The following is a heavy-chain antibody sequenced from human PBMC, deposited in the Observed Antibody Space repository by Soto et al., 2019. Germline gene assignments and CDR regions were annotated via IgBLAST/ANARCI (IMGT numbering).Heavy chain of an antibody. CDR3: ARYLAGLAFDY. J-gene: IGHJ4*02. D-gene: IGHD3-16*01. CDR2: IYYSGRP. CDR1: GGSISSGDYY. Sequence: PSETLSLTCTVSGGSISSGDYYWSWIRQPPGKGLEWIGYIYYSGRPYYNPSLRSRVTISVDTSKNQFSLKLSSVTAADTAVYYCARYLAGLAFDYWGQGTLVTVSS. V-gene: IGHV4-30-4*01.